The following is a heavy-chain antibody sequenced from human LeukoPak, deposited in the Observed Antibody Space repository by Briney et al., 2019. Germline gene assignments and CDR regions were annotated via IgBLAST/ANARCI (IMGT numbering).Heavy chain of an antibody. CDR1: GFTFSTFA. CDR3: AKDASITMIVVVTYYFDY. V-gene: IGHV3-23*01. D-gene: IGHD3-22*01. CDR2: IFPSGGEI. Sequence: GGSLRLSCAASGFTFSTFAMIWVRQPPGKGLEWVSSIFPSGGEIHYADSVRGRFTISRDNSKSTLSLQMNSLRAEDTAVYYCAKDASITMIVVVTYYFDYWGQGTLVTVSS. J-gene: IGHJ4*02.